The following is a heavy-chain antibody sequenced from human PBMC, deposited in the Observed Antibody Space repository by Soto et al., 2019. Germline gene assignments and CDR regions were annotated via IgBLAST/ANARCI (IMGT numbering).Heavy chain of an antibody. CDR1: GFSFSDCY. CDR3: ARDTFSGYDKNYYYGMDV. J-gene: IGHJ6*02. D-gene: IGHD5-12*01. CDR2: ISISSTYT. V-gene: IGHV3-11*06. Sequence: GGSLRLSCAASGFSFSDCYMSWIRQAPGKGLEWVSYISISSTYTHYADSVKGRFTISRDNAKNSLYLQMNSLRAEDTAVYYCARDTFSGYDKNYYYGMDVWGQGTTVTVS.